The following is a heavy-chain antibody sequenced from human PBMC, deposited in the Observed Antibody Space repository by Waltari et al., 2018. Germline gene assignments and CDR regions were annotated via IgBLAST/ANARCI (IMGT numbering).Heavy chain of an antibody. Sequence: QLQLQESGAGLLKPSETLSLTCAVYGGSFSGYYWSWIRQPPGKGLEWIGEINHSGSTNYNPSLKSRVTISVDTSKNQFSLKLSSVTAADTAVYYCARGKVTTVVTPRSYFDYWGQGTLVTVSS. J-gene: IGHJ4*02. CDR2: INHSGST. D-gene: IGHD4-17*01. V-gene: IGHV4-34*01. CDR3: ARGKVTTVVTPRSYFDY. CDR1: GGSFSGYY.